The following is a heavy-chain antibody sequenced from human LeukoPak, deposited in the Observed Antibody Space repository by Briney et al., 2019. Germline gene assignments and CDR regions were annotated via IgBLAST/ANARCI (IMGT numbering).Heavy chain of an antibody. CDR1: GYTFTSYG. V-gene: IGHV1-18*01. Sequence: ASVKVSCKASGYTFTSYGISWVRQAPGQGLEWMGWISAYNGNTNYAQKLQGRVTMTTDTSTSTAYMELRSLRSDDTAVYYCARSSDGSGSYYNVHYYYHMDVWGKGTTVTVSS. D-gene: IGHD3-10*01. CDR2: ISAYNGNT. J-gene: IGHJ6*03. CDR3: ARSSDGSGSYYNVHYYYHMDV.